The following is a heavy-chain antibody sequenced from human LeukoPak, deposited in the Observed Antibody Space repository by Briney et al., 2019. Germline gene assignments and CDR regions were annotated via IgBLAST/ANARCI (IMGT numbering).Heavy chain of an antibody. CDR2: ISGSGGRT. J-gene: IGHJ5*02. Sequence: GGSLRLSCAASGFTFSSYAMSWVRQAPGKGLEWVSAISGSGGRTYYADSVKGRFTISRDNSKNTLYLQMNSLRAEDTAVYYCAKDRQQWLVRCWFDPWGQGTLVTVSS. V-gene: IGHV3-23*01. D-gene: IGHD6-19*01. CDR1: GFTFSSYA. CDR3: AKDRQQWLVRCWFDP.